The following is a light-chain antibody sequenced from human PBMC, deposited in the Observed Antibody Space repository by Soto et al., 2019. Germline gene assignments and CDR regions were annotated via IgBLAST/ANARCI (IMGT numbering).Light chain of an antibody. V-gene: IGKV3-15*01. CDR3: QQSNNWPPLT. CDR1: QSVNSN. CDR2: GAS. Sequence: DIVLTQSPGTLSLSPGERATLSCRASQSVNSNYLAWYQQKPGQAPRLLIHGASTRATGIPGRFSGSGSGTEFTLTISSLQSEDFAVYYCQQSNNWPPLTFGGGTRVEVK. J-gene: IGKJ4*01.